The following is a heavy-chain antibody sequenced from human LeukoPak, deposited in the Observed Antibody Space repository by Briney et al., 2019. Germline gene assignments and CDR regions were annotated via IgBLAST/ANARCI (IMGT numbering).Heavy chain of an antibody. CDR1: GYTFTGYF. CDR3: SRDFGFYSGLYFFDY. J-gene: IGHJ4*02. CDR2: INPNSGGT. D-gene: IGHD1-26*01. Sequence: GASVKVSCKAPGYTFTGYFMHWVRQAPGQGLEWVGWINPNSGGTNYAQKFQGRLTMTRDTSISTAYMELSRLRSDDTAVYYCSRDFGFYSGLYFFDYWGQGALITVSS. V-gene: IGHV1-2*02.